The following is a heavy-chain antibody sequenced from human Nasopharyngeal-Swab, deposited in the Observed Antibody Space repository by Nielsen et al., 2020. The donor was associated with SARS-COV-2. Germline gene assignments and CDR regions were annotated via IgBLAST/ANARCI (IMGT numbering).Heavy chain of an antibody. CDR1: GFTFSSYS. D-gene: IGHD6-19*01. CDR2: ISSSSSTI. J-gene: IGHJ4*02. V-gene: IGHV3-48*04. CDR3: AKDTPGSSGWYAPFDY. Sequence: GESLKISCAASGFTFSSYSMNWVRQAPGKGLEWVSYISSSSSTIYYADSVKGRFTISRDNAKNSLYLQMNSLRAEDTAVYYCAKDTPGSSGWYAPFDYWGQGTLVTVSS.